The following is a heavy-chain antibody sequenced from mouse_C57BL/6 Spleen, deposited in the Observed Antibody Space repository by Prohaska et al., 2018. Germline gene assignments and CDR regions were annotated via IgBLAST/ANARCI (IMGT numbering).Heavy chain of an antibody. J-gene: IGHJ4*01. D-gene: IGHD1-1*01. V-gene: IGHV1-26*01. CDR1: GYTFTDYY. CDR3: ARSEYGSSYDAMDY. CDR2: INPNNGGT. Sequence: PGASLKISCKASGYTFTDYYMNWVKQSHGKSLEWIGDINPNNGGTSYNQKFKGKATLTVDKSSSTAYMERRSLTSEDSAVYYCARSEYGSSYDAMDYWGQGTSVTVSS.